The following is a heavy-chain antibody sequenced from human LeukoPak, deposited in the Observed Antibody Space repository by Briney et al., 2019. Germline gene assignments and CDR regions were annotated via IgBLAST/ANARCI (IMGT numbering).Heavy chain of an antibody. J-gene: IGHJ4*02. D-gene: IGHD3-9*01. V-gene: IGHV3-23*01. CDR1: GFTFSNYV. CDR2: ISGSGDNT. CDR3: AETGWYDILIGYHQPFDY. Sequence: GGSLRLSCAASGFTFSNYVMNWVRQAPGKGLEWVSAISGSGDNTYYADSVKGRFTISRDNSKNTLYLQMKSLRADDTAVYYCAETGWYDILIGYHQPFDYRGQGTLVTVSS.